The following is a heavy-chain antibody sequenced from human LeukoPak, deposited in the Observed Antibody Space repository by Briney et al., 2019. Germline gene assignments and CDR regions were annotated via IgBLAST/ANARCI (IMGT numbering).Heavy chain of an antibody. CDR1: GYSISSGYY. CDR3: ARGGYCSSTSCYGGNWFDP. J-gene: IGHJ5*02. D-gene: IGHD2-2*01. Sequence: SETLSLTCAVPGYSISSGYYWGWIRQPPGKGLEWIGSIYHSGSTYYNPSLKSRVTISVDTSENQFSLKLSSVTAADTAVYYCARGGYCSSTSCYGGNWFDPWGQGTLVTVSS. V-gene: IGHV4-38-2*01. CDR2: IYHSGST.